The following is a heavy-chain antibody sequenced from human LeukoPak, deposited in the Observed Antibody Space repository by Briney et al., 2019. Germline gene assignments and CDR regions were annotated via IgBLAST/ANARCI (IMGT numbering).Heavy chain of an antibody. CDR3: ARDRGGVGGNWLDP. V-gene: IGHV3-30*02. Sequence: PGGSLRLSCAASGFTFSSYEMNWVRQAPGKGLEWVAFIRYDGSNKYYADSVKGRFTISRDNSKNTLYLQMNSLRADDTAVYYCARDRGGVGGNWLDPWGRGTLVTVSS. D-gene: IGHD2-8*02. J-gene: IGHJ5*02. CDR2: IRYDGSNK. CDR1: GFTFSSYE.